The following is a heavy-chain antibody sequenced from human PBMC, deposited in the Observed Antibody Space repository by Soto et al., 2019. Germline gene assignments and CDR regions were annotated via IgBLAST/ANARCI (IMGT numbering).Heavy chain of an antibody. Sequence: SETLSLTCTVSGGSISSYYWSWIRQPPGKGLEWIGYIYYSGTTNYNPSLKSRVTISVDTSKNQFSLKLTSVTAADTAVYYCARETPYPFVSDYWGQGTLVTVS. CDR3: ARETPYPFVSDY. CDR1: GGSISSYY. CDR2: IYYSGTT. V-gene: IGHV4-59*01. J-gene: IGHJ4*02.